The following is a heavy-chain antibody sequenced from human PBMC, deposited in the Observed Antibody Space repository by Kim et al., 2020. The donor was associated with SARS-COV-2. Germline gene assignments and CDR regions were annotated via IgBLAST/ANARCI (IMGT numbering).Heavy chain of an antibody. Sequence: SETLSLTCAVYGGSFSGYYWSWIRQPPGKGLEWIGEINHSGSTNYNPSLKSRVTISVDTSKNQFSLKLSSVTAADTAVYYCARGVSPLYYYYIDVWGKGTTVTVSS. CDR3: ARGVSPLYYYYIDV. V-gene: IGHV4-34*01. J-gene: IGHJ6*03. D-gene: IGHD6-6*01. CDR1: GGSFSGYY. CDR2: INHSGST.